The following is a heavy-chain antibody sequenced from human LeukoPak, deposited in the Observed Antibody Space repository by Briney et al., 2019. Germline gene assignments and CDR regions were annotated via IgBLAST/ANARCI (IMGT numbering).Heavy chain of an antibody. CDR1: GFTFADYT. D-gene: IGHD7-27*01. Sequence: GGSLRLSCSASGFTFADYTMHWVRQLPGMGLEWVSGITWNSDSTDYADSVNGRFTISRDNAKNSLYLEMNSLRADDTALYYCAKGNWGNPFDIWGQGTMVTVFS. CDR2: ITWNSDST. CDR3: AKGNWGNPFDI. V-gene: IGHV3-9*01. J-gene: IGHJ3*02.